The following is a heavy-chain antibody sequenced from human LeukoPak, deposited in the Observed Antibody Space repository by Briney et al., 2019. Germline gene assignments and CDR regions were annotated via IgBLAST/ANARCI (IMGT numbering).Heavy chain of an antibody. J-gene: IGHJ5*02. CDR1: GGSISSGGYY. D-gene: IGHD3-3*01. V-gene: IGHV4-31*03. Sequence: SETLSLTCTVSGGSISSGGYYWSWIRQHPGKGLEWIGYIYYSGSTYYNPSLKGRVTISVDTSKNQFSLKLSSVTAADTAVYYCAGAPYYDFWSGYGIWFDPWGQGTLVTVSS. CDR3: AGAPYYDFWSGYGIWFDP. CDR2: IYYSGST.